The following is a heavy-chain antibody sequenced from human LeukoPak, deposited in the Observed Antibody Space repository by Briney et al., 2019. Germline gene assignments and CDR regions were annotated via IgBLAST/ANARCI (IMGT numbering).Heavy chain of an antibody. J-gene: IGHJ5*02. D-gene: IGHD4-17*01. CDR3: ARHGGRDYELVDP. Sequence: GESLKISCKGSGYSFTSYWIGWVRQMPGKGLEWMGSIYPGDSDTRYSPSFQGQVTISADKSTSTGDLQWSSRKAPDTAMDSCARHGGRDYELVDPWAQGPLVTVSS. CDR2: IYPGDSDT. CDR1: GYSFTSYW. V-gene: IGHV5-51*01.